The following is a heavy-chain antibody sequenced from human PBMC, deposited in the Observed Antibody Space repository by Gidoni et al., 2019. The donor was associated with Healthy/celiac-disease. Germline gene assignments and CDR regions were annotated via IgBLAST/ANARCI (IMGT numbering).Heavy chain of an antibody. Sequence: QVQLVQSGAEVKKPGASVKVSCKASGYTFTSYDINWVRQATGQGLEWMGWMNPNSGNTGYAQKFQGRVTMTRNTSISTAYMELSSLRSEDTAVYYCARGRSYDFWSGRRPKYNWFDPWGQGTLVTVSS. D-gene: IGHD3-3*01. CDR2: MNPNSGNT. J-gene: IGHJ5*02. CDR3: ARGRSYDFWSGRRPKYNWFDP. V-gene: IGHV1-8*01. CDR1: GYTFTSYD.